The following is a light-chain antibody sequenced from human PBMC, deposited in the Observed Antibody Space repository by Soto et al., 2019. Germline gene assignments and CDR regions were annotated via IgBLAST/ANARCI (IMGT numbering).Light chain of an antibody. CDR1: QSIRSHY. CDR3: QQYGSSVT. J-gene: IGKJ1*01. CDR2: GAH. V-gene: IGKV3-20*01. Sequence: EIVFTQARRTLSLSPGERATLSCRASQSIRSHYLAWYQQKPGQAPRLLISGAHNRAPGIPDRFSGSESGTDFTLRISSLEPEDSAVYYCQQYGSSVTFGQGTKVDIK.